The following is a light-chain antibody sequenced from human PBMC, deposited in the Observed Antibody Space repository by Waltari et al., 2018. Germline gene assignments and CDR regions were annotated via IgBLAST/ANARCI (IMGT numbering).Light chain of an antibody. V-gene: IGKV3-20*01. J-gene: IGKJ1*01. CDR3: HQYGSSPRT. CDR2: GAS. CDR1: QCVSSNY. Sequence: EIVLTQSPGTLSLSPGERATLSCRASQCVSSNYLAWYQQIPGQAPRLVIYGASSRATGIPDRFSGSGSGTDFTLTISRLEPEDFAVYYCHQYGSSPRTFGQGTKVEIK.